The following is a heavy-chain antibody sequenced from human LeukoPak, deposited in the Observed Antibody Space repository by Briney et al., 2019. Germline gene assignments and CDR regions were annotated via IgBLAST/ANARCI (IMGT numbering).Heavy chain of an antibody. D-gene: IGHD5/OR15-5a*01. CDR2: IRYDGSNK. J-gene: IGHJ4*02. CDR3: AKDRLGSTPYYFDY. V-gene: IGHV3-30*02. CDR1: GFTFSSYG. Sequence: PGGSLRLSCAASGFTFSSYGMHWVRQAPGKGLEWVAFIRYDGSNKYYADSVKGRFTISRDNSKNTLYLQMNSLRAEDTAVYYCAKDRLGSTPYYFDYWGQGTLVTVSS.